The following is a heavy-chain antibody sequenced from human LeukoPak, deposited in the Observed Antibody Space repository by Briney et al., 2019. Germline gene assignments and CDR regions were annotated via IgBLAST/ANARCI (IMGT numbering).Heavy chain of an antibody. V-gene: IGHV3-7*01. J-gene: IGHJ4*02. D-gene: IGHD6-13*01. Sequence: PGGSLRLSSTASGFTFSYYWINRVRQAPGKGLEWVASIKQDGSEKWYVDSVKGRFTISRDNAKNSVYLQMNNLRAEDTAVYYCLRDRGYSTYDCWGQGTLVTVSS. CDR1: GFTFSYYW. CDR2: IKQDGSEK. CDR3: LRDRGYSTYDC.